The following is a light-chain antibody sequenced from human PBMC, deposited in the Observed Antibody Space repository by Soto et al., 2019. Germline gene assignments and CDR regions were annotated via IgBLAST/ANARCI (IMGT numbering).Light chain of an antibody. CDR1: SSNIGAGYD. CDR3: QSYDSSLSGAV. V-gene: IGLV1-40*01. CDR2: CNS. Sequence: QTVVTQPPSVSGAPGQRVTISCTGSSSNIGAGYDVHWYQQLPGTAPKLLIYCNSNRPSGVPDRFSGSKSGTSASLAITGLQAEDEADYYCQSYDSSLSGAVFGGGTQLTVL. J-gene: IGLJ7*01.